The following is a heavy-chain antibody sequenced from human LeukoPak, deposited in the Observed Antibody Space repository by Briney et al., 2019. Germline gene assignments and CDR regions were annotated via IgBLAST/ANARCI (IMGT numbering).Heavy chain of an antibody. Sequence: GGSLRLSCAASGFTFSSHWMSWVRQAPRTGLEWVANIKQDGSEKYYVESVKGRFTISRDNDKNSLYLQMNSLRAEDTAVYYCARDGDYYDSSGYDPWGQGPLVTVSS. CDR3: ARDGDYYDSSGYDP. CDR2: IKQDGSEK. D-gene: IGHD3-22*01. J-gene: IGHJ5*02. CDR1: GFTFSSHW. V-gene: IGHV3-7*01.